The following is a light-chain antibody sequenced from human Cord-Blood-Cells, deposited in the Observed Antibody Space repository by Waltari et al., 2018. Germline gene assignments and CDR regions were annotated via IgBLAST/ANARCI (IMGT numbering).Light chain of an antibody. Sequence: SYELTQPPSVSVSPGQTARITCAGDALPKQYAHWSQQKPGQAPVLVLYKDSERPSGIPELFSGSSSGKTVTFTISGVQAEDESDYYCQSADSSGTYWVFGGVTKLTVL. V-gene: IGLV3-25*03. CDR1: ALPKQY. J-gene: IGLJ3*02. CDR2: KDS. CDR3: QSADSSGTYWV.